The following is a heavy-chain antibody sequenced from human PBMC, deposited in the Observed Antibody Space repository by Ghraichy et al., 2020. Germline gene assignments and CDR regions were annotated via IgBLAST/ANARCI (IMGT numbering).Heavy chain of an antibody. J-gene: IGHJ3*02. CDR1: GYTFTSYG. V-gene: IGHV1-18*01. CDR3: ASSVWGGHQLKRRVDDSSGSNAFDI. CDR2: ISAYNGNT. D-gene: IGHD3-22*01. Sequence: ASVKVSCKASGYTFTSYGISWVRQAPGQGLEWMGWISAYNGNTNYAQKLQGRVTMTTDTSTSTAYMELRSLRSDDTAVYYCASSVWGGHQLKRRVDDSSGSNAFDIWGQGTMVTVSS.